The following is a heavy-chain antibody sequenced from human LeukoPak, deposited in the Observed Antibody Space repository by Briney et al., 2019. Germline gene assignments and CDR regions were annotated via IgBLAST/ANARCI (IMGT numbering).Heavy chain of an antibody. D-gene: IGHD3-3*01. CDR1: GGSLNNYY. Sequence: PSETLSLTCTVSGGSLNNYYWSWIRQPPGKALERIGYIYYRGNSNYNPSLKSRVTMSVDTSKNQFSLKLSSVTAADTAVYYCARHFYDFNKAFDVWGQGTMVSVSS. J-gene: IGHJ3*01. V-gene: IGHV4-59*08. CDR2: IYYRGNS. CDR3: ARHFYDFNKAFDV.